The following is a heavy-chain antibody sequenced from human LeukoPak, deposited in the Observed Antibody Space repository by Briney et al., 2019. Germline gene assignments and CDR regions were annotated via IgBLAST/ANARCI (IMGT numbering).Heavy chain of an antibody. J-gene: IGHJ4*02. CDR3: AKGGGSNWYSDIDY. CDR2: ISGSGGST. Sequence: GGSLRLSCAASGFTFSGSAMHWVRQAPGKGLEWVSIISGSGGSTHYADSVKGRFTISRDNSKNTLYLQMNSLRAEDTAVYYCAKGGGSNWYSDIDYWGQGSLVTVSS. D-gene: IGHD6-13*01. V-gene: IGHV3-23*01. CDR1: GFTFSGSA.